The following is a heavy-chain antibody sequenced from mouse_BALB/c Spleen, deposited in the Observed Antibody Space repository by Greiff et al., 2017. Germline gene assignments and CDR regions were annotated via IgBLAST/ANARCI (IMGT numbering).Heavy chain of an antibody. V-gene: IGHV5-6-5*01. CDR2: ISSGGST. Sequence: EVHLVESGGGLVKPGGSLKLSCAASGFTFSSYAMSWVRQTPEKRLAWVASISSGGSTYYPDSVKGRFTISRDNARNILYLQMSSLRSEDTAMYYCAREGNLAWFAYWGQGTLVTVSA. J-gene: IGHJ3*01. D-gene: IGHD2-1*01. CDR1: GFTFSSYA. CDR3: AREGNLAWFAY.